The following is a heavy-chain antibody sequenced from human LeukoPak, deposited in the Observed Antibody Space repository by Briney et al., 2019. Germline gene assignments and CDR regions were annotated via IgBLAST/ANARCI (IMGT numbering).Heavy chain of an antibody. V-gene: IGHV3-53*01. CDR1: GFSVSNNY. Sequence: PGGSLRLSCAPSGFSVSNNYMSWVRQAPGKGLEWVSVIYSGGSTYYADSVEGRFTISRDNSKNTLYLQMNSLRAEDTAVYYCARGGGAFCGGDCHRNFDCWGQGTLVTVSS. D-gene: IGHD2-21*02. CDR3: ARGGGAFCGGDCHRNFDC. CDR2: IYSGGST. J-gene: IGHJ4*02.